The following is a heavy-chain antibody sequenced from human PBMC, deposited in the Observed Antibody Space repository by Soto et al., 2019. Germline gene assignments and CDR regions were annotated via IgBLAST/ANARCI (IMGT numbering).Heavy chain of an antibody. CDR3: ARGYCSGGICYPTDF. Sequence: SAEACWEASGYSFTKYAITSVRQAPGQGLEWMGWISAYNGNTNYAQKLQGRVTMTTDTSTSTAYMELRSLTSDDTAVYYCARGYCSGGICYPTDFWGQGTLVTVSS. V-gene: IGHV1-18*01. D-gene: IGHD2-15*01. CDR2: ISAYNGNT. J-gene: IGHJ4*02. CDR1: GYSFTKYA.